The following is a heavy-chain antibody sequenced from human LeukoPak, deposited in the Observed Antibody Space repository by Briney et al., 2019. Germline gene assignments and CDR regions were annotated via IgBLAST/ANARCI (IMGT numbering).Heavy chain of an antibody. CDR3: AKVRGYSYDSSGPFDY. D-gene: IGHD3-22*01. Sequence: GGSLRLSCAASGFTFDDYAMYWVRQAPGKGLEWVSGISWNSGSIGYADSVRGRFTISRDNAKNSLYLQMNSLRAEDTALYYCAKVRGYSYDSSGPFDYWGQGTLVTVSS. CDR2: ISWNSGSI. J-gene: IGHJ4*02. CDR1: GFTFDDYA. V-gene: IGHV3-9*01.